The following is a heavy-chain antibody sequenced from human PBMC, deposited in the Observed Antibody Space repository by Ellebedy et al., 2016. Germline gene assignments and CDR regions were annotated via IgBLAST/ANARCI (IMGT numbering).Heavy chain of an antibody. CDR1: GFTFSNSW. CDR3: ARGIYSSAINYYMDV. J-gene: IGHJ6*03. V-gene: IGHV3-30*07. D-gene: IGHD6-19*01. CDR2: ISFDGGTK. Sequence: GGSLRLXXEASGFTFSNSWMGWVRQAPGKGLEWVACISFDGGTKYYADSVKGRFTISRDNFKNILYLQMNSLRAEDTAVYYCARGIYSSAINYYMDVWGKGTTVTVSS.